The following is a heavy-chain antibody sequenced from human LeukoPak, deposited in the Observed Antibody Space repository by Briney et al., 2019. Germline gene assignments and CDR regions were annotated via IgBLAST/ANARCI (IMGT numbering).Heavy chain of an antibody. Sequence: PGGSLRLSCAASGFTFSRNWMSWVRQAPGKGLEWLANIKQDGSQKYYVGSVKGRFTISRDNAKNSLYLQMDSLRAEDTAVYYCARASADHYDSSGNGEVYCEDWGQGILVIVSS. D-gene: IGHD3-22*01. V-gene: IGHV3-7*01. CDR3: ARASADHYDSSGNGEVYCED. J-gene: IGHJ4*02. CDR1: GFTFSRNW. CDR2: IKQDGSQK.